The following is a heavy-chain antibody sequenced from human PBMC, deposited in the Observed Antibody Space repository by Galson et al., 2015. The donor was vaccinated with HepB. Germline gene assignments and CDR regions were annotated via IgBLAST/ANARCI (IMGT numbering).Heavy chain of an antibody. V-gene: IGHV3-64D*06. CDR3: VKGFPMVRGAYDY. CDR1: GFTFSNYA. J-gene: IGHJ4*02. Sequence: SLRLSCAVSGFTFSNYAMHWVRQAPGKGLEYVSAISTNGKNTDYADSVKGRFTISRDNFKNRLYLQMNSPRTGDTAVYFCVKGFPMVRGAYDYWGQGTLVTVSS. D-gene: IGHD3-10*01. CDR2: ISTNGKNT.